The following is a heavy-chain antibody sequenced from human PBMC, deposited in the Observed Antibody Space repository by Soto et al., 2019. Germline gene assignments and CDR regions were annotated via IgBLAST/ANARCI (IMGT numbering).Heavy chain of an antibody. CDR2: ISYDGSNK. V-gene: IGHV3-30-3*01. CDR3: ARSPARGYYYYYGMDV. CDR1: GFTFSSYA. J-gene: IGHJ6*02. Sequence: GGSLRLSCAASGFTFSSYAMHWVRQAPGKGLEWVAVISYDGSNKYYADSVKGRFTISRDNSKNTLYLQMNSLRAEDTAVYYCARSPARGYYYYYGMDVWGQGTTVTV. D-gene: IGHD6-6*01.